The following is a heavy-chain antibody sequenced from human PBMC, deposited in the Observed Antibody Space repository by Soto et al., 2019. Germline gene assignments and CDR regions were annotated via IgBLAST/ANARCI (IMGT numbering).Heavy chain of an antibody. CDR1: GFTFNDYY. CDR3: ARFGHYYDNDNYWGVLDH. CDR2: ISHSDHVI. D-gene: IGHD3-22*01. J-gene: IGHJ1*01. Sequence: LRLSCVASGFTFNDYYMTWIRQAPGKGLEWISYISHSDHVIKYADSVKGRFTISRDNTKKSLYLQMNSLSADDTAMYFCARFGHYYDNDNYWGVLDHWGQGTLVTVSS. V-gene: IGHV3-11*01.